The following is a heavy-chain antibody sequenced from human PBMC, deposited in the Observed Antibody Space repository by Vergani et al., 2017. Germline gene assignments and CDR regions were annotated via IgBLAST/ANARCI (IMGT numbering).Heavy chain of an antibody. CDR3: AKDLYQGDTAMGKPNPPEICFDY. D-gene: IGHD5-18*01. Sequence: QVQLVESGGGVVQPGRSLRLSCAASGFTFSSYGMHWVRQAPGKGLEWVAVISYDGSNKYYADAVKGRFTISRDNSKNTLYLQMNSLRAEDTAVYYCAKDLYQGDTAMGKPNPPEICFDYWGQGTLVTVSS. CDR2: ISYDGSNK. CDR1: GFTFSSYG. V-gene: IGHV3-30*18. J-gene: IGHJ4*02.